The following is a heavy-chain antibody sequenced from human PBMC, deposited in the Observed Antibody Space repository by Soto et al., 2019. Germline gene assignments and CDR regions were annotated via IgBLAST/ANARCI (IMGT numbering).Heavy chain of an antibody. D-gene: IGHD3-22*01. CDR3: ARGHSSGHLFDF. CDR1: GFTFSSYS. CDR2: ISSSGNTI. V-gene: IGHV3-48*02. J-gene: IGHJ4*02. Sequence: PGGSLRLSCAASGFTFSSYSMNWVRQAPGKGLEWVSYISSSGNTIYYADSVRGRFTISRDNAKNSLYQQMSSVRDEDTAVYYCARGHSSGHLFDFWGQGTLVTVSS.